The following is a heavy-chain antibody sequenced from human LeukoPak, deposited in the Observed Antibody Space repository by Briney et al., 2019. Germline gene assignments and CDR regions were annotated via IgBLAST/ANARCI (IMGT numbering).Heavy chain of an antibody. CDR2: INHSGST. J-gene: IGHJ4*02. D-gene: IGHD2-15*01. V-gene: IGHV4-34*01. CDR1: GGSFSGYY. Sequence: SETLSLTCAVYGGSFSGYYWSWIRQPPGKGLEWIGEINHSGSTNYNPSLKSRVTISVDTSKNQFSLKLSSVTAADTAVYYCARVGGYCSGGSCPYYFDYWGQGTLVTVSS. CDR3: ARVGGYCSGGSCPYYFDY.